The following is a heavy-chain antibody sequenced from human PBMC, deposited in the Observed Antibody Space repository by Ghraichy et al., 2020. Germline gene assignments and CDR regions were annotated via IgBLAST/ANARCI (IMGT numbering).Heavy chain of an antibody. CDR3: ARDLLGYCSGGSCYLFDY. CDR1: GGTFSSYT. D-gene: IGHD2-15*01. CDR2: IIPILGIA. V-gene: IGHV1-69*04. Sequence: SVKVSCKASGGTFSSYTISWVRQAPGQGLEWMGRIIPILGIANYAQKFQGRVTITADKSTSTAYMELSSLRSEDTAVYYCARDLLGYCSGGSCYLFDYWGQGTLVTVSS. J-gene: IGHJ4*02.